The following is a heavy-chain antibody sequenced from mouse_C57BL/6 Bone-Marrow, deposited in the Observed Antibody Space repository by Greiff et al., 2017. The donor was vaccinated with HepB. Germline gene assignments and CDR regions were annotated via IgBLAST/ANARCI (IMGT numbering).Heavy chain of an antibody. CDR2: IDPSDSYT. V-gene: IGHV1-50*01. Sequence: VQLQQPGAELVKPGASVKLSCKASGYTFTSYWMQWVKQRPGQGLEWIGEIDPSDSYTNYNQKFKGKATLTVDPSSPTAYMQLSILTSEDSAVYYCARGGYYFDYWGQGTTLTVSS. CDR1: GYTFTSYW. CDR3: ARGGYYFDY. J-gene: IGHJ2*01.